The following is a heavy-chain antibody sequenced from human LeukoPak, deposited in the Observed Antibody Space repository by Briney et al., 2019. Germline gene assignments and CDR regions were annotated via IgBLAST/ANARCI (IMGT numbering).Heavy chain of an antibody. V-gene: IGHV3-48*03. Sequence: PGGSLRLSCAASGFTFSSYEMNWVRQAPGKGLEWVSYIGSSGSTIYYADSVKGRFTISRDNAKNSLYLQMNSLRAEDTAVYYCARKHIAVAGTVTYYFDYWGQGTLVTVSS. CDR1: GFTFSSYE. D-gene: IGHD6-19*01. CDR2: IGSSGSTI. CDR3: ARKHIAVAGTVTYYFDY. J-gene: IGHJ4*02.